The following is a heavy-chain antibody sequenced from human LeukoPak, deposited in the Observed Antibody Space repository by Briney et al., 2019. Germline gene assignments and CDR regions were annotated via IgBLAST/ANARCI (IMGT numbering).Heavy chain of an antibody. CDR3: ANVYYYGSGRYESRYLDY. D-gene: IGHD3-10*01. CDR1: GDRFSRDA. J-gene: IGHJ4*02. Sequence: RGSLRLSCAASGDRFSRDAVSWVRQAPGKGLERVSAISASGGTTYYADSVKGRFTISRDNSKNTLYLQMNSLRAEDKAVYYCANVYYYGSGRYESRYLDYWGQGTLVTVSS. V-gene: IGHV3-23*01. CDR2: ISASGGTT.